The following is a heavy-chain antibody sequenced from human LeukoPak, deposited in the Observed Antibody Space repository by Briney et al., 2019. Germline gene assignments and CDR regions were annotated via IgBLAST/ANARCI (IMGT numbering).Heavy chain of an antibody. D-gene: IGHD6-19*01. CDR2: TYYRSKWYS. CDR3: TRDVATTGWYTFDY. Sequence: SQTLSLTCAISGDSVSSINGAWNWVRQSPSRGLEWLGRTYYRSKWYSDYAVPIQGRMSINPDTSKNQFTLHLFSVTPDDTAVYYCTRDVATTGWYTFDYWGQGTRVTVSS. V-gene: IGHV6-1*01. CDR1: GDSVSSINGA. J-gene: IGHJ4*02.